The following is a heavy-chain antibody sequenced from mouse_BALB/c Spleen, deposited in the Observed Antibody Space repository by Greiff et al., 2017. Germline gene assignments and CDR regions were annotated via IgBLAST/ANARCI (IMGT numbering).Heavy chain of an antibody. Sequence: EVKLVESGPGLVKPSQSLSLTCSVTGYSITSGYYWNWIRQFPGNKLEWMGYISYDGSNNYNPSLKNRISITRDTSKNQFFRKLNSVTTEDTATYDCAREYYGNYFDYWGQGTTLTVSS. CDR3: AREYYGNYFDY. CDR1: GYSITSGYY. CDR2: ISYDGSN. D-gene: IGHD2-1*01. J-gene: IGHJ2*01. V-gene: IGHV3-6*02.